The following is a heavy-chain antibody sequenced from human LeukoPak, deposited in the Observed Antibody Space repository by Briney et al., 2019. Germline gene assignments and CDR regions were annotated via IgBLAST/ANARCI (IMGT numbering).Heavy chain of an antibody. CDR1: GFTFSSCA. V-gene: IGHV3-23*01. Sequence: GGSLRLSCVGSGFTFSSCAMIWVRQTPGKGLEWVSVISGTGGTTYDADSVKGRFTISRDNSKNTLYLQMNSLRAEDTAVYYCARYGSGSYYKFDYWGQGTLVTVSS. D-gene: IGHD3-10*01. J-gene: IGHJ4*02. CDR2: ISGTGGTT. CDR3: ARYGSGSYYKFDY.